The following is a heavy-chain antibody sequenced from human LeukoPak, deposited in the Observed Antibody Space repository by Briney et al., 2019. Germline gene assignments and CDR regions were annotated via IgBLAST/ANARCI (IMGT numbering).Heavy chain of an antibody. J-gene: IGHJ4*02. CDR2: IYYSGST. D-gene: IGHD3-3*01. CDR3: ARSRFEVVGGFDY. CDR1: GGSISSSSYY. V-gene: IGHV4-39*01. Sequence: PSETLSLTCTVSGGSISSSSYYWGWIRQPPGKGLEWIGNIYYSGSTHYNPSLKSRVTISVDTSKNQFSLKLSSVTAADTAVYYCARSRFEVVGGFDYWGQGTLVTVSS.